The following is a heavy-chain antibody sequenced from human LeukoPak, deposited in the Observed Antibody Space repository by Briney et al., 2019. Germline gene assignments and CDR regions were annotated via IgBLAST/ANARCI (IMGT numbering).Heavy chain of an antibody. Sequence: GGSLRLSCAASGFTFSSYSMNWVRQAPGKGLEWVSSISSSSSYIYYADSVKGRFTISRDNAKNSLYLQMSSLRAEDTAVYYCARYCSGGTCYPHYYYYGMDVWGQGTTVTVSS. V-gene: IGHV3-21*01. D-gene: IGHD2-15*01. CDR1: GFTFSSYS. CDR3: ARYCSGGTCYPHYYYYGMDV. J-gene: IGHJ6*02. CDR2: ISSSSSYI.